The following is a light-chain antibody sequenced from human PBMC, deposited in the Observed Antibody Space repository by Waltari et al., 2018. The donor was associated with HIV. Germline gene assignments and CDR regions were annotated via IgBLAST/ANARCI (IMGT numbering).Light chain of an antibody. CDR1: SSNIGSYY. V-gene: IGLV1-51*01. J-gene: IGLJ3*02. CDR3: GTWDSSLSVWV. CDR2: DNN. Sequence: QSVLTQPPSVSAAPGQKITISCSGSSSNIGSYYVPWYQHLPGAAPKLLIHDNNQRPSGIHDRFSGSKSGTSATLDITGLQTGDEADYYCGTWDSSLSVWVFGGGTKLTVL.